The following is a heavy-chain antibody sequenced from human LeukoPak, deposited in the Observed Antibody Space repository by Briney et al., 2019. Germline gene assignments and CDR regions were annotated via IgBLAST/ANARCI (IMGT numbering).Heavy chain of an antibody. CDR3: ARGGKQWRGGNYFDS. J-gene: IGHJ4*02. CDR2: ITTGRGET. CDR1: GYTFTDYA. Sequence: ASVKVSCKASGYTFTDYALHWVRQAPGQSLEWMGWITTGRGETRYSQEFQRRITFTRDTSASTVYMDLSDLRSEDTAVYYCARGGKQWRGGNYFDSWGRGTLVAVSS. V-gene: IGHV1-3*03. D-gene: IGHD6-19*01.